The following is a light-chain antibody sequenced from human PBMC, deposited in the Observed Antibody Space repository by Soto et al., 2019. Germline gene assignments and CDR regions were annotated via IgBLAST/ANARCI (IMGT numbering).Light chain of an antibody. CDR1: SSDVGGYNY. CDR2: EVS. J-gene: IGLJ1*01. V-gene: IGLV2-14*01. CDR3: CFYTSSSTYV. Sequence: QSALTQPASVSGSPGQSITISCTGTSSDVGGYNYVSWYQQHPGKAPKLMIYEVSNRPSGVSNRFSGSKSGNTASLTISGLEAEDVADYCCCFYTSSSTYVFGTGTKLTVL.